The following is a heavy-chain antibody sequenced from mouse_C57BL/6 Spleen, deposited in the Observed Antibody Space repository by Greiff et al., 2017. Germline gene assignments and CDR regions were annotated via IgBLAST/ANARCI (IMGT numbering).Heavy chain of an antibody. D-gene: IGHD2-3*01. CDR3: ARSDGSYYYAMDY. V-gene: IGHV1-54*01. CDR2: INPGSGGT. J-gene: IGHJ4*01. Sequence: VQLQQSGAELVRPGTSVKVSCKASGYAFTNYLIEWVKQRPGQGLEWIGVINPGSGGTNYNEKFKGKATLTADKSSSTAYMQLSSLTSEDSAVYFCARSDGSYYYAMDYWGQGTSVTVSS. CDR1: GYAFTNYL.